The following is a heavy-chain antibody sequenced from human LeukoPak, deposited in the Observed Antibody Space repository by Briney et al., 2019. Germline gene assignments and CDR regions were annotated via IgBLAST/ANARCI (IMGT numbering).Heavy chain of an antibody. CDR2: IYSGGST. CDR1: GFFFSSYA. Sequence: GGSLRLSCAASGFFFSSYAMSWVRQAPGKGLEWVSVIYSGGSTSYADSVKGRFTISRDNSKNTLYLQMNSLRAEDTAIYYCARGISIAAPLFYFDYWGQGTLVTVSS. D-gene: IGHD6-13*01. J-gene: IGHJ4*02. CDR3: ARGISIAAPLFYFDY. V-gene: IGHV3-66*02.